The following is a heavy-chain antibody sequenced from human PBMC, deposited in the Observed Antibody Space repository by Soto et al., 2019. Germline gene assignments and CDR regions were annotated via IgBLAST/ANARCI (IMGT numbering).Heavy chain of an antibody. CDR3: ARHPGYYDVLTGYSTYYFDS. V-gene: IGHV4-59*08. CDR2: IYYRGNT. D-gene: IGHD3-9*01. Sequence: SETLSLTCTVSGGSINFYYWSWIRQPPGKGLEWIGSIYYRGNTNYNPSFKSRVTISVDTSKNQFSLRLNSVTAADTAVYYCARHPGYYDVLTGYSTYYFDSWGQGTLVTAPQ. J-gene: IGHJ4*02. CDR1: GGSINFYY.